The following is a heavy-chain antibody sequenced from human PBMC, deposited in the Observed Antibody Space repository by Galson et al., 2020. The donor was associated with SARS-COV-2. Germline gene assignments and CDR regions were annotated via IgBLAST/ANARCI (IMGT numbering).Heavy chain of an antibody. CDR2: IKQDGSEK. J-gene: IGHJ6*02. CDR1: GFSFSSYW. D-gene: IGHD3-9*01. Sequence: GESLKISCAASGFSFSSYWMSWVRQAPGKGLEWVANIKQDGSEKYYVDSVKGRFTISSDNAKNSLYLQMNSLRAEDTAVYYCASPSPGIRYSYGMDVWGQGTTVTVSS. CDR3: ASPSPGIRYSYGMDV. V-gene: IGHV3-7*01.